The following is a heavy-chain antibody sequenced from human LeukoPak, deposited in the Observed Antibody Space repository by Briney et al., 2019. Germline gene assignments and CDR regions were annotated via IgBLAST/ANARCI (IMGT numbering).Heavy chain of an antibody. D-gene: IGHD1-7*01. V-gene: IGHV4-34*01. Sequence: SETLSLTCAVYGGSFSGYYWSWIRQPPGKGLEWIGEINHSGSTNYNPSLKSRVTISVDTSKNQFSLKLSSVTAADTAVYYCARDKGDNWNYRWFDPWGQGTLVTVSS. CDR2: INHSGST. CDR1: GGSFSGYY. CDR3: ARDKGDNWNYRWFDP. J-gene: IGHJ5*02.